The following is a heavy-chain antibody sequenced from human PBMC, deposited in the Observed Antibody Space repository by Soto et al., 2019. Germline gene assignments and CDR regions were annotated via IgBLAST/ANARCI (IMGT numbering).Heavy chain of an antibody. J-gene: IGHJ4*02. CDR2: INVYNGKT. CDR1: GYTFTNYG. V-gene: IGHV1-18*01. CDR3: ARGPDPTYFDY. Sequence: QVQLVQSGGEVAKPGASVKVSCKASGYTFTNYGINWVRQAPGLGLEWMGWINVYNGKTNYAQKFQARVTMTTDTPTNSVYMELSSLRSDDTAVYYCARGPDPTYFDYWGQGTLAIVSS.